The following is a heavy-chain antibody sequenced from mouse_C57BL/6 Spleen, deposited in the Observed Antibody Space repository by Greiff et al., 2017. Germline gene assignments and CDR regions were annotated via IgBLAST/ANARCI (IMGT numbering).Heavy chain of an antibody. CDR2: ISSGGSYT. CDR3: ARHGDYYGRVYYFDY. V-gene: IGHV5-6*01. D-gene: IGHD1-1*01. Sequence: EVNVVESGGDLVKPGGSLKLSCAASGFTFSSYGMSWVRQTPDKRLEWVATISSGGSYTYYPDSVKGRFTISRDNAKNTLYLQMSSLKSEDTAMYYCARHGDYYGRVYYFDYWGQGTTLTVSS. J-gene: IGHJ2*01. CDR1: GFTFSSYG.